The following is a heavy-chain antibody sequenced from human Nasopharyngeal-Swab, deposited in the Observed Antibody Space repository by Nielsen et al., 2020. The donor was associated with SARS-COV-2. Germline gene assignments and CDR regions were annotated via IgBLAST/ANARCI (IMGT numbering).Heavy chain of an antibody. J-gene: IGHJ6*02. CDR2: ISSSSSYT. Sequence: GESLKISCAASGFTFSDYYMSWLRQAPGKGLEWVPYISSSSSYTNYADSVKGRFTISRDNAKNSLYLQMNSLRAEDTAVYYCARGDRIAVAGTFSLTDYYYGMDVWGQGTTVTVSS. CDR3: ARGDRIAVAGTFSLTDYYYGMDV. D-gene: IGHD6-19*01. CDR1: GFTFSDYY. V-gene: IGHV3-11*05.